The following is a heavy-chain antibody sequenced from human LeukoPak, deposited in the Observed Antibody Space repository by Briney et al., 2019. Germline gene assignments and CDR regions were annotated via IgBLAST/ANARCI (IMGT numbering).Heavy chain of an antibody. Sequence: PGGSLRLSCAASGFTFSSYAMHWVRQAPGKGLEWVAVISYDGSNKYYADSVKGRFTISRDNSKNTLYLQMNSLRAEDTAVYYCARLFISIPPDAFDIWGQGTMVTVSS. CDR3: ARLFISIPPDAFDI. D-gene: IGHD3-10*01. V-gene: IGHV3-30-3*01. CDR2: ISYDGSNK. J-gene: IGHJ3*02. CDR1: GFTFSSYA.